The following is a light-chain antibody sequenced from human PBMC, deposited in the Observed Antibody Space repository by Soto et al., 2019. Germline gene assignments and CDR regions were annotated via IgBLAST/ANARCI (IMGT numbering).Light chain of an antibody. V-gene: IGKV1-12*01. CDR1: QDITNW. CDR2: AAS. Sequence: DIQMTQSPSSVSASVGDRVTIACRASQDITNWLAWYQQKPGKAPKFLISAASSLQSGVPSRFSGSGYGTDFNLTISSLQPEDFATYFCQQANSFPVTFGGGTKVEIK. CDR3: QQANSFPVT. J-gene: IGKJ4*01.